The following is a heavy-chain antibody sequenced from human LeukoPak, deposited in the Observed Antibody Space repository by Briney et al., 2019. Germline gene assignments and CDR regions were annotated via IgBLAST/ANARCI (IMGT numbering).Heavy chain of an antibody. Sequence: GGSLRLSCAASGFTYSSYAMSWVRQAPGKGLEWVSAISGSGGSTYYADSVKGRFTISRDNSKNTLYLQMNSLRAEDTAVYYCAKVRLPNYYDSSGYYYGFDYWGQGTLVTVSS. CDR1: GFTYSSYA. V-gene: IGHV3-23*01. D-gene: IGHD3-22*01. J-gene: IGHJ4*02. CDR3: AKVRLPNYYDSSGYYYGFDY. CDR2: ISGSGGST.